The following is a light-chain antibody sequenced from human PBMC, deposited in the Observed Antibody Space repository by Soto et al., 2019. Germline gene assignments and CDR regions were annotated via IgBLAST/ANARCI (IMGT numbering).Light chain of an antibody. CDR1: SGHSSYI. CDR3: ETWDSNTRV. CDR2: LEGSGSY. J-gene: IGLJ3*02. V-gene: IGLV4-60*03. Sequence: QSVLTQSSSASASLGSSVKLTCTLSSGHSSYIIAWHQQQPGKAPRYLMKLEGSGSYNKGSGDPDRFSGSSSGADRYLTISNLHSEDEADYYCETWDSNTRVFGGGTKLTVL.